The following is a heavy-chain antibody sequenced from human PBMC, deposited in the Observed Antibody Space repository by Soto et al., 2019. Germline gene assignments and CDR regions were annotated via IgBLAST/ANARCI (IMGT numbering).Heavy chain of an antibody. Sequence: PGGSLRLSCAASGFTFSSYEMNWVRQAPGKGLEWVSYVSGSGSSIYYADSVKGRFTISRDNAKNSLYLQMNSLRADDTAVYYCARDRHCSGGSCSDQGAYWGQGTLVTVSS. CDR1: GFTFSSYE. V-gene: IGHV3-48*03. J-gene: IGHJ4*02. D-gene: IGHD2-15*01. CDR2: VSGSGSSI. CDR3: ARDRHCSGGSCSDQGAY.